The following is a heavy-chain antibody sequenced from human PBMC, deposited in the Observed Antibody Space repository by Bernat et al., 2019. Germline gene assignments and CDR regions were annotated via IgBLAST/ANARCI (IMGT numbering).Heavy chain of an antibody. Sequence: EVQLVESGGGLVKPGGSLRLSCAASGFTFSNAWMSWVRQAPGKGLEWVGRIKSKTDGGETDYAAPVKGRFTISRDDSKNTLYPQMNSLKTEDTAVYYCTTVWIWGSYRPLTPGYWGQGTLVTVSS. CDR3: TTVWIWGSYRPLTPGY. J-gene: IGHJ4*02. CDR2: IKSKTDGGET. V-gene: IGHV3-15*01. D-gene: IGHD3-16*02. CDR1: GFTFSNAW.